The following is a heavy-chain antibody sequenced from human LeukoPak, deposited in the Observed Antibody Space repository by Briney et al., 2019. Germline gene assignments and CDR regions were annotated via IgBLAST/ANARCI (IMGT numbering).Heavy chain of an antibody. CDR1: GGSIRSYY. CDR3: ASITGTVFDY. Sequence: PSETLSLTCTVSGGSIRSYYWSWIRQPPGKGLEWIAYIYYSGSTEYNPSLRSRITISLEMSKQQSSLNLTSVTAADTAIYYCASITGTVFDYWGQGALVTVSS. J-gene: IGHJ4*02. D-gene: IGHD7-27*01. V-gene: IGHV4-59*01. CDR2: IYYSGST.